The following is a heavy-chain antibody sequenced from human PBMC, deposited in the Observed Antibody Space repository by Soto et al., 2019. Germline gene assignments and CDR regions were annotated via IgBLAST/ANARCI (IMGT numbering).Heavy chain of an antibody. CDR1: GGSISSGDYY. D-gene: IGHD3-3*01. CDR3: PRWWSGSRQGFDP. Sequence: QVQLQESGPGLVKPSQTLSLTCTVSGGSISSGDYYWSWIRQHPGKGLEWIGYIYYSGSTYYNPFLKSRVTISVDTSKNQFSLKLSSVTAADTAVYYCPRWWSGSRQGFDPWGQGTLVTVSS. J-gene: IGHJ5*02. CDR2: IYYSGST. V-gene: IGHV4-31*03.